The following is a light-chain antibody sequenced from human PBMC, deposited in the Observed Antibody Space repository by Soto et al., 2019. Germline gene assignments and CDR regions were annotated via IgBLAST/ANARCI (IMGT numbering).Light chain of an antibody. CDR2: MAS. CDR1: QSITNW. CDR3: QQYYRQAT. V-gene: IGKV1-5*03. Sequence: IQITQSPSTPSASVGDRVTVTCRASQSITNWLAWYQQKPGKAPKPLIYMASSLESGVPSRFSGSGGGTEFTLTISSLQPDDFATYYCQQYYRQATFGQGTKVDIK. J-gene: IGKJ1*01.